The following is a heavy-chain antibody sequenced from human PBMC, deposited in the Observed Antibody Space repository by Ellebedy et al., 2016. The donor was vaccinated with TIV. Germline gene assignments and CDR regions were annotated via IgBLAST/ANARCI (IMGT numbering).Heavy chain of an antibody. Sequence: GESLKISCAASGFSFGDYYMSWFRQAPGKGLEWVSYISKSGDTTYYADSVKGRFTISRDNAKTSLYLQMDTLRPEDTAVYYCARIRYFDPPDYWGQGTMVTVSS. CDR1: GFSFGDYY. V-gene: IGHV3-11*04. CDR2: ISKSGDTT. CDR3: ARIRYFDPPDY. J-gene: IGHJ3*01. D-gene: IGHD3-9*01.